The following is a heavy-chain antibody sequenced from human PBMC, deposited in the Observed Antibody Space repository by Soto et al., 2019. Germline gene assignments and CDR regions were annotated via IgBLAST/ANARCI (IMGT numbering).Heavy chain of an antibody. CDR1: GGSFSGYY. CDR2: INHSGST. V-gene: IGHV4-34*01. D-gene: IGHD6-19*01. J-gene: IGHJ5*02. Sequence: SETLSLTCAVYGGSFSGYYWSWIRQPPGKGLEWIGEINHSGSTNYNPSLKSRVTISVDTSKNQFSLKLSSVTAADTAVYYCARVRSSGRYPNWFDPWGQGILVTVSS. CDR3: ARVRSSGRYPNWFDP.